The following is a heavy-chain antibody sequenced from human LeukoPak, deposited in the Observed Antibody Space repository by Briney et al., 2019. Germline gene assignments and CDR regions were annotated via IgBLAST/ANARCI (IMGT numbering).Heavy chain of an antibody. CDR3: VHDIPGGEGFQH. CDR2: IYGNDDK. D-gene: IGHD2-2*01. J-gene: IGHJ1*01. Sequence: SGPALVNPTQTLTLTCTFSGFSLSTSGVGVGWNRQPPGKALEWLALIYGNDDKRYSPSLKSRLTVTKDTSKNQVVLTMTNMDPVDTATNYCVHDIPGGEGFQHWGQGTLVTVSS. V-gene: IGHV2-5*01. CDR1: GFSLSTSGVG.